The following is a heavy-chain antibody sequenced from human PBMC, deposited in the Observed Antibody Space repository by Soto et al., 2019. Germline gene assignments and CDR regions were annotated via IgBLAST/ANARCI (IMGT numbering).Heavy chain of an antibody. Sequence: PGGSLRLSCAASGFTFSNAWMSWVRQAPGKGLEWVGRIKSKTDGGTTDYAAPVKGRFTISRDDSKNTLYLQMNSLKTEDTAVYYCTTDRLADSYGYPPFDYWGQGTLVTVSS. CDR3: TTDRLADSYGYPPFDY. V-gene: IGHV3-15*01. D-gene: IGHD5-18*01. J-gene: IGHJ4*02. CDR2: IKSKTDGGTT. CDR1: GFTFSNAW.